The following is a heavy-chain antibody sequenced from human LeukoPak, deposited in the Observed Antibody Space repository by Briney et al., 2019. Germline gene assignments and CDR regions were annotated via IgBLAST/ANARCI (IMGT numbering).Heavy chain of an antibody. CDR3: ARAYSSRWYTPSF. V-gene: IGHV3-33*01. D-gene: IGHD6-13*01. CDR1: GFTFSSYG. CDR2: IWYDGSNK. Sequence: GRSLRLSCAASGFTFSSYGMHWVRQAPGKGLEWVAVIWYDGSNKYYADSVKGRFTISRDNSKNTLYLQMNSLRAEDTAVYYRARAYSSRWYTPSFWGQGTLVTVSS. J-gene: IGHJ4*02.